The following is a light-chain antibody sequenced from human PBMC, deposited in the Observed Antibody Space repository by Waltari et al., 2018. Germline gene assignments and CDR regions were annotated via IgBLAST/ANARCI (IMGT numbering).Light chain of an antibody. CDR3: QKYDSLPAT. CDR1: PGVGKY. CDR2: HTS. J-gene: IGKJ1*01. V-gene: IGKV3-20*01. Sequence: EIVLTQSPGTLSLSPGERATLSCRASPGVGKYLAWYQQRPGQAPRLLLYHTSIRATGIPDRFRGSGYGTDFSLTISRLEPEDIAVYYCQKYDSLPATFGQGTTVEIK.